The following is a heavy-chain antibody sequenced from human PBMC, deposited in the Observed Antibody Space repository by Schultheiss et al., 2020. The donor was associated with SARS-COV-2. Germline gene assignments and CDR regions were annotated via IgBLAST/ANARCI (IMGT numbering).Heavy chain of an antibody. CDR2: ISYDGSNK. V-gene: IGHV3-30*04. J-gene: IGHJ6*02. CDR1: GFTFSSYA. D-gene: IGHD3-22*01. Sequence: GGSLRLSCAASGFTFSSYAMHWVRQAPGKGLEWVAVISYDGSNKYYADSVKGRFTISRDNSKNKLYLQMNSLRAEDTAVYYCARGDSSGEQYYYYYYGMDVWGQGTTVTVSS. CDR3: ARGDSSGEQYYYYYYGMDV.